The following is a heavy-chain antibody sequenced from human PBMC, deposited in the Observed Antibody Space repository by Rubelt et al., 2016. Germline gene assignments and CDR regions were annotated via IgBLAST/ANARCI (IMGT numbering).Heavy chain of an antibody. CDR1: GGSISSSSYY. CDR2: IYYSGST. J-gene: IGHJ6*03. CDR3: SRGPKSLSQPVYYYYMDV. Sequence: QLQLQESGPGLVKPSETLSLTCTVSGGSISSSSYYWGWIRQPPGTGLEWIGSIYYSGSTYYNPSLRSRVTISVDTSKNQCSLKLSSVTAAYTAVYYCSRGPKSLSQPVYYYYMDVWGKGTTVTVSS. D-gene: IGHD2-2*01. V-gene: IGHV4-39*07.